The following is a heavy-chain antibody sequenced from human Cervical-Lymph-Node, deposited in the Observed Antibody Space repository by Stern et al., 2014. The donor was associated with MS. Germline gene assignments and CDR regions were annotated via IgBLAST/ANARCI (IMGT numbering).Heavy chain of an antibody. V-gene: IGHV1-18*01. D-gene: IGHD2-15*01. CDR3: ARAYAADRFDH. J-gene: IGHJ4*02. CDR2: ISAYNGNT. Sequence: VQLVVSGPEVKKPGASVKVSCKASGYTFSSYGIAWVRQAPGQGLQWMGWISAYNGNTNSAQKFQGRVTVTTDTSTSTGYMELRSLRADDTAVYYCARAYAADRFDHWGQGSLVIVSS. CDR1: GYTFSSYG.